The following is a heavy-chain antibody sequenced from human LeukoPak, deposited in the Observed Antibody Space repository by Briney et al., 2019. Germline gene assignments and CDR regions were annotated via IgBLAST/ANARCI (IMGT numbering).Heavy chain of an antibody. V-gene: IGHV1-69*04. CDR3: ARDHCSPGTCLGGH. D-gene: IGHD2-15*01. CDR1: GDTFIPYT. CDR2: ITPSLDVS. Sequence: ASVKVSCKASGDTFIPYTFSWVRQAPGQGLEWIGRITPSLDVSNYAQKFQGRVTLSADKDTTTTYMELTSLRSEDTAIYYCARDHCSPGTCLGGHWGQGTLVTVSS. J-gene: IGHJ4*02.